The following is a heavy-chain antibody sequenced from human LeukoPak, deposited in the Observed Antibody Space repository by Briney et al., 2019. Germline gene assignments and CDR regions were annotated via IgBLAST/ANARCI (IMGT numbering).Heavy chain of an antibody. V-gene: IGHV4-39*01. J-gene: IGHJ4*02. D-gene: IGHD5-24*01. Sequence: SETLSLTCTVSGGSISSSSYYWGWIRQPPGKGLEWIGSIYYSGSTYYNPSLKSRVTISVDTSKNQFSLKLSSVTAADTAVYYCARGNENGYNTPRVRSYFDYWGQGTLVTVSS. CDR2: IYYSGST. CDR3: ARGNENGYNTPRVRSYFDY. CDR1: GGSISSSSYY.